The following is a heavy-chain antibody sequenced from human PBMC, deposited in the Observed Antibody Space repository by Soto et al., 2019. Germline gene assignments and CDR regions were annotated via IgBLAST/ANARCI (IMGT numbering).Heavy chain of an antibody. CDR1: GYTFTRYT. V-gene: IGHV1-3*05. CDR2: INAGNDDT. CDR3: ARDRRPSYDIESGGGGMDV. J-gene: IGHJ6*02. D-gene: IGHD3-9*01. Sequence: QVQVVQSGAEEKKPGASVKVSCKASGYTFTRYTIHWVRQAPGQGLEWMGWINAGNDDTKYSQRFQGRVTITRDTSASTAYMELSSLRSDDTAVYYCARDRRPSYDIESGGGGMDVWGQGTTVTVSS.